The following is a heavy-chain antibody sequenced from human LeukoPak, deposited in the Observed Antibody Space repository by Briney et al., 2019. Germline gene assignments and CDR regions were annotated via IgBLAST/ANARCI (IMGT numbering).Heavy chain of an antibody. CDR2: IYYGGST. V-gene: IGHV4-39*07. CDR3: ARSISYGSAFDI. Sequence: SETLSLTCTVSGGSISSSSYYWGWIRQPPGKGLEWIGSIYYGGSTYYNPSLKSRVTISVDTSKNQFSLKLNSVTAADTAVYYCARSISYGSAFDIWGQGTMVTVSS. J-gene: IGHJ3*02. CDR1: GGSISSSSYY. D-gene: IGHD5-18*01.